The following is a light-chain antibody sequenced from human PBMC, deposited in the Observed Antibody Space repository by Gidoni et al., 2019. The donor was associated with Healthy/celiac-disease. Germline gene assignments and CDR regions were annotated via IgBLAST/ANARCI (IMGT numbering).Light chain of an antibody. J-gene: IGKJ4*01. Sequence: EIVLTQSPGTLSLSPGERATLSCRASQSVSSSYLAWYQPKPGQAPRLLIYGASSRATGIPDRFSGSGSGTDFTLTISRLEPEDFAVYYCQQYGTSGRTFGGGTKVEIK. CDR3: QQYGTSGRT. CDR1: QSVSSSY. CDR2: GAS. V-gene: IGKV3-20*01.